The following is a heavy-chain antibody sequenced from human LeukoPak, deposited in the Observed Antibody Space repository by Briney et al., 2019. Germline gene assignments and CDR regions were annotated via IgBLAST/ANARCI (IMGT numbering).Heavy chain of an antibody. Sequence: GGSLRLSCAASGFTFNNYAMSWVRQAPGKRLEWVSGISATSTTINYADPVKGRITISRDNSKNTLYLQMNNLRAEDTAVYYCAKRLGDPRAFDYWGQGTLVTVSS. V-gene: IGHV3-23*01. CDR1: GFTFNNYA. D-gene: IGHD2-21*02. CDR3: AKRLGDPRAFDY. CDR2: ISATSTTI. J-gene: IGHJ4*02.